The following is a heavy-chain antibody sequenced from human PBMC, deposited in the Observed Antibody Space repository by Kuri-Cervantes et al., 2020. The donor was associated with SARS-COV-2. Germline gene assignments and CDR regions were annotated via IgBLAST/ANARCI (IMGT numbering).Heavy chain of an antibody. CDR2: INPSGGST. Sequence: ASVKVSCKASGYTFTSYYMRWVRQAPGQGLEWMGIINPSGGSTSYAQKFQGRVIMTRDTSTSTVYMELSSLRSGDTAVYYSARGSAGGRYSNYVLDYWGQGTLVTVSS. CDR3: ARGSAGGRYSNYVLDY. V-gene: IGHV1-46*01. D-gene: IGHD4-11*01. CDR1: GYTFTSYY. J-gene: IGHJ4*02.